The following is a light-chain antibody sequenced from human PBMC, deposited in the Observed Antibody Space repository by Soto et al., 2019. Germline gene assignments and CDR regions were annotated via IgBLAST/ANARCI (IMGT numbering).Light chain of an antibody. CDR3: QSYDRSLSGSV. CDR1: SSNIGATSH. CDR2: GNS. J-gene: IGLJ2*01. V-gene: IGLV1-40*01. Sequence: QSVLTQPPSVSGAPGQRVTISCTGSSSNIGATSHVHWYQQLPGTAPKLLIYGNSNRPSGVPDRFSGSKSGTSASLAITGLQAEDEADYYCQSYDRSLSGSVFGGGTKVTVL.